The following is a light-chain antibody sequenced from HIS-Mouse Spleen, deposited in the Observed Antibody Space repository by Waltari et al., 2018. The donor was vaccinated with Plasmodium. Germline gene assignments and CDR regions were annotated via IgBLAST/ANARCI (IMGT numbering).Light chain of an antibody. CDR2: EDS. CDR3: NSRDSSGNHLV. V-gene: IGLV3-10*01. J-gene: IGLJ3*02. CDR1: ALPKKY. Sequence: SYELTQPPSVSVSPGQTARIPCPGDALPKKYAYWYQQKSGQAPVLVIYEDSKRPSGIPERFSGSSSGTMATLTITGAQAEDEADYYCNSRDSSGNHLVFGGGTKLTVL.